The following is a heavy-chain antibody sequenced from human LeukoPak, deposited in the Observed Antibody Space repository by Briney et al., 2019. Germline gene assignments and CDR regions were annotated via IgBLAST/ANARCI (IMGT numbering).Heavy chain of an antibody. D-gene: IGHD2-15*01. Sequence: GGSLRLSCAASGSTFSNYAMSWVRQAPGKGLEWVSAITASGGSTFYADSVKGRFTISRDNSKNTLFLQMNSLRAEDTAVYYCAKVFGCSGGSCYATRGFDYWGQGTLVTVSS. V-gene: IGHV3-23*01. J-gene: IGHJ4*02. CDR1: GSTFSNYA. CDR2: ITASGGST. CDR3: AKVFGCSGGSCYATRGFDY.